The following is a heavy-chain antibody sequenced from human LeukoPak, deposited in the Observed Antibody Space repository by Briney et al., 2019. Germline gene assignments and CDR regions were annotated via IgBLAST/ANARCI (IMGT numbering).Heavy chain of an antibody. CDR3: ARGNYDILTGYYRTVGYYMDV. V-gene: IGHV1-18*01. J-gene: IGHJ6*03. CDR2: ISAYNGNT. Sequence: VASVKVSCKASGYTFTSYGISWVRQAPGQGLEWMGWISAYNGNTNYAQKLQGRATMTTDTSTSTAYMELRSLRSDDTAVYYCARGNYDILTGYYRTVGYYMDVWGKGTTVTISS. CDR1: GYTFTSYG. D-gene: IGHD3-9*01.